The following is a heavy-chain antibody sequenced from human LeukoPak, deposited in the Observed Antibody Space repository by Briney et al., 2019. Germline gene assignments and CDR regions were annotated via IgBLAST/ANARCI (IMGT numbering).Heavy chain of an antibody. V-gene: IGHV4-4*02. Sequence: PSETLSLTCAVSAGSVSSGNWWSWVRQPPGKGLEWIGEIYHSGSTNYKPSLKSRVTISLDKSKNQFSLKLNSVTAADTAVYFCAREGTYGYSLGYWGQGTLVTVSS. CDR1: AGSVSSGNW. CDR2: IYHSGST. CDR3: AREGTYGYSLGY. D-gene: IGHD5-18*01. J-gene: IGHJ4*02.